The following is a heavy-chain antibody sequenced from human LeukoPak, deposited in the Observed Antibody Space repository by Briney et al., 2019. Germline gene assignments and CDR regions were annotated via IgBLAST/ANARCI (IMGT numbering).Heavy chain of an antibody. CDR3: AKEYYDSSGYYPDY. CDR1: GFTFDDYA. Sequence: PGGSLRLSCAASGFTFDDYAMHWVRQAPGKGLEWVSAISGSGGSTYYADSVKGRFTISRDNSKNTLYLQMNSLRAEDTAVYYCAKEYYDSSGYYPDYWGQGTLVTVSS. V-gene: IGHV3-23*01. CDR2: ISGSGGST. D-gene: IGHD3-22*01. J-gene: IGHJ4*02.